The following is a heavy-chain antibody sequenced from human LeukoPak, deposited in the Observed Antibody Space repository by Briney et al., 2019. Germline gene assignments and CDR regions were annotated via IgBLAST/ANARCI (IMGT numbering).Heavy chain of an antibody. CDR1: GGSISSYY. D-gene: IGHD3-10*01. CDR3: AGSSYYYGSGSYSLYYYYYGMDV. J-gene: IGHJ6*02. V-gene: IGHV4-59*08. Sequence: PSETLSLTCTVSGGSISSYYWSWIRQPPGKGLEWIGYIHYSGSTNYNPSLKSRVTISVDTSKNQFSLKLSSVTAADTAVYYCAGSSYYYGSGSYSLYYYYYGMDVWGQGTTVTVSS. CDR2: IHYSGST.